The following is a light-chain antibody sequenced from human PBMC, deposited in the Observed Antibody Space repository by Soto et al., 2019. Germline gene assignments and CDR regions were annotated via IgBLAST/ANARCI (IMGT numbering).Light chain of an antibody. Sequence: QSALTQPRSVSASPGQSVTISCTGTSSDVGGYNYVSWYQQHPGKAPQVVVYDVTKRPSGVPDRFSGSKSGNTASLTISGLQAEDEAEYYCSSYTNINTRACVFGTGTKLTVL. CDR3: SSYTNINTRACV. V-gene: IGLV2-11*01. CDR1: SSDVGGYNY. CDR2: DVT. J-gene: IGLJ1*01.